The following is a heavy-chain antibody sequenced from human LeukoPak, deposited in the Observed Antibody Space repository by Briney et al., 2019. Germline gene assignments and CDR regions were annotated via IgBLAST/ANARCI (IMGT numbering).Heavy chain of an antibody. Sequence: GASVKVSCKASGGTFSRYAISWMRQAPGQGLEWMGGIIPIFGTANYAQKFQGRVTITADESTSTAYMELGSLRSEDTAVYYCARGGIFGVVVPLDIWGQGTMVTVSS. CDR1: GGTFSRYA. J-gene: IGHJ3*02. V-gene: IGHV1-69*13. CDR2: IIPIFGTA. D-gene: IGHD3-3*01. CDR3: ARGGIFGVVVPLDI.